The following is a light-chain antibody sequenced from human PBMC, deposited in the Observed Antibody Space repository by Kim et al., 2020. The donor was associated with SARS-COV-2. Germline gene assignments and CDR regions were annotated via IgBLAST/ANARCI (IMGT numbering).Light chain of an antibody. V-gene: IGLV1-51*01. J-gene: IGLJ3*02. CDR3: GTWDSSLSAGV. CDR1: RSNIGNNY. Sequence: GQKDTLACSGSRSNIGNNYVSWYQQLPGTGPKLLIYDNNKRPSGIPDRFSGSKSGTSATLGITGLQTGDEADYYCGTWDSSLSAGVFGGGTKLTVL. CDR2: DNN.